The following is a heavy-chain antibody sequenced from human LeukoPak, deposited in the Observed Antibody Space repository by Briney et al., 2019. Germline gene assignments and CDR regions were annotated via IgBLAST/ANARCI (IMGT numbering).Heavy chain of an antibody. CDR3: ARGRLSPTSETQPVDY. CDR2: IYYSGST. V-gene: IGHV4-39*01. J-gene: IGHJ4*02. CDR1: GGSISSSSYY. Sequence: SETLSLTCTVSGGSISSSSYYWGWIRQPPGKGLEWIGSIYYSGSTYYNPSLKSRVTISVDTSKNQFSLKLSSVTAADTAVYYRARGRLSPTSETQPVDYWGQGTLVTVSS. D-gene: IGHD1-1*01.